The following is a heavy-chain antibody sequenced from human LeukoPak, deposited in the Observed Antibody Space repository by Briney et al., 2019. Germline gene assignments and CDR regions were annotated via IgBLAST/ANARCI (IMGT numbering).Heavy chain of an antibody. CDR2: IYYSGST. J-gene: IGHJ6*02. CDR3: ARNLCSSTSCYHYYGMDV. D-gene: IGHD2-2*01. Sequence: KASETLSLTCTVSGGSISSYYWSWIRQPPGKGLEWIGNIYYSGSTNYNPSLKSRVTISVDTSKNQFSLKLSSVTAADTAVYYCARNLCSSTSCYHYYGMDVWGQGTTVTVSS. V-gene: IGHV4-59*01. CDR1: GGSISSYY.